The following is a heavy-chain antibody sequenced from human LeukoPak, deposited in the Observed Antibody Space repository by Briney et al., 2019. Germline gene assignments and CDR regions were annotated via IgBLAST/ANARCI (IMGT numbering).Heavy chain of an antibody. CDR3: ARDTGRAFDI. D-gene: IGHD4-17*01. Sequence: GGSLRLSCAASGFTFSGYWMYWVRQAPGKGLVWVSGVKSDASSTYYADSVKGRFTISRDNAKNTLSLQMNSLRAEGTAVYYCARDTGRAFDIWGQGTMVTVSS. J-gene: IGHJ3*02. CDR2: VKSDASST. CDR1: GFTFSGYW. V-gene: IGHV3-74*01.